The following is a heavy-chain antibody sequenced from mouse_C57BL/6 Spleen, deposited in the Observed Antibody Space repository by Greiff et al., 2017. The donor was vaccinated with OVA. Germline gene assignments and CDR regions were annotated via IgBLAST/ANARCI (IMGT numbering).Heavy chain of an antibody. CDR2: IDPSDSYT. Sequence: QVQLQQPGAELVMPGASVKLSCKASGYTFTSYWMHWVKQRPGQGLEWIGEIDPSDSYTNYNQKFKGKSTLTVDKSSSTAYMQLSSLTSEDSAVYYCATTVVATSNFDYWGQGTTLTVSS. J-gene: IGHJ2*01. D-gene: IGHD1-1*01. CDR3: ATTVVATSNFDY. V-gene: IGHV1-69*01. CDR1: GYTFTSYW.